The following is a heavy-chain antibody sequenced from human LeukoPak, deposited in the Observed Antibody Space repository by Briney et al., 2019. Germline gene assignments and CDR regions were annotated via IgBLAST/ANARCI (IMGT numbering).Heavy chain of an antibody. CDR3: ARDRTCSGGSCYLNWFDP. V-gene: IGHV1-2*02. CDR1: GCTFTGYY. J-gene: IGHJ5*02. CDR2: INPNSGGT. D-gene: IGHD2-15*01. Sequence: ASVKVSCKASGCTFTGYYMHWVRQAPGQGLEWMGWINPNSGGTNYAQKFQGRVTMTRDTSISTAYMELSRLRSDDTAVYYCARDRTCSGGSCYLNWFDPWGQGTLVTVSS.